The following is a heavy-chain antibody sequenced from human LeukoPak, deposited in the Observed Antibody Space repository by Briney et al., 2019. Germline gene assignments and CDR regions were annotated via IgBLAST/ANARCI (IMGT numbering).Heavy chain of an antibody. V-gene: IGHV1-18*01. Sequence: ASVKVSCKASGYTFTSYGISWVRQAPGQGLEWMGWISAHNGNTNCAQKLQGRVTMTTDTSTSTAYMELRSLRSDDTAVYYCARVYYDFWSGYEYDAFDIWGQGTMVTVSS. CDR1: GYTFTSYG. J-gene: IGHJ3*02. CDR3: ARVYYDFWSGYEYDAFDI. D-gene: IGHD3-3*01. CDR2: ISAHNGNT.